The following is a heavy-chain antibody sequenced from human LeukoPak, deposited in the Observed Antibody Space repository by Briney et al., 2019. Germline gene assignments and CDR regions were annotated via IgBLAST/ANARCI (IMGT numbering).Heavy chain of an antibody. D-gene: IGHD1-26*01. CDR2: ISGSGVTT. Sequence: GGSLRLSCAVSGFTFSSYAMSWVRQAPGKGLEWVSAISGSGVTTHYAGSVKGRFSISRDNSKNTLYLQMNSLRAEDTAVYYCAKKIQVGATSPYSDFQDWGQGTLVTVSS. J-gene: IGHJ1*01. V-gene: IGHV3-23*01. CDR1: GFTFSSYA. CDR3: AKKIQVGATSPYSDFQD.